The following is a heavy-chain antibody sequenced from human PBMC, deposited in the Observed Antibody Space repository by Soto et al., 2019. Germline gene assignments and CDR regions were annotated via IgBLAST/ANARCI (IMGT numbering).Heavy chain of an antibody. CDR2: IYPGDSNA. CDR3: ARLGDNNYQYKYNWFDP. CDR1: GYSFATYW. V-gene: IGHV5-51*01. Sequence: GESLKISCKASGYSFATYWIGWVRHMPGKGLELMGIIYPGDSNARYSPSFQGQVTISADKSISTAYLHWSGLKASDTAMYYCARLGDNNYQYKYNWFDPWGQGTLVTVSS. J-gene: IGHJ5*02. D-gene: IGHD4-4*01.